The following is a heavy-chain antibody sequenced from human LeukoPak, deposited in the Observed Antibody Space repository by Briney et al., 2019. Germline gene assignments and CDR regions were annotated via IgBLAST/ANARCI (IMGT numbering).Heavy chain of an antibody. CDR3: AREIAVGSAAAFYYYYYMDV. CDR2: IYYSGST. Sequence: SETLSLTCTVSGGSISSSSYYWGWIRQPPGKGLEWIGSIYYSGSTYYNPSLKSRVTISVDTSKNQFSLKLSSVTAADTAVYYCAREIAVGSAAAFYYYYYMDVWGKGTTVTVSS. D-gene: IGHD6-13*01. CDR1: GGSISSSSYY. V-gene: IGHV4-39*07. J-gene: IGHJ6*03.